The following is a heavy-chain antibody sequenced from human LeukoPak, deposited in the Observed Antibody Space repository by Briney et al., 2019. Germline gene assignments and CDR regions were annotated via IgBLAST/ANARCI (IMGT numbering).Heavy chain of an antibody. V-gene: IGHV3-7*01. CDR1: GFTFSSYW. Sequence: PGGSLRLSCAASGFTFSSYWMSWVRKAPGKGLERAANIKQDGSEKYYVDSVKGRFTISRDNAKNSLYLQMNSLRAEDTAVYYCARDGTITMVRGVISGMDVWGQGTTVTVSS. CDR2: IKQDGSEK. D-gene: IGHD3-10*01. CDR3: ARDGTITMVRGVISGMDV. J-gene: IGHJ6*02.